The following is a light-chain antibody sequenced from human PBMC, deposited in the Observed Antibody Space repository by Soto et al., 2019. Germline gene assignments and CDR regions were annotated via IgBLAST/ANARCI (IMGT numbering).Light chain of an antibody. CDR2: GAS. Sequence: SVLTQAPSTLSLSPGERDTLSCRASQSVSSSYLACYQQKPGQAPRLLIDGASSRATGIPDRFSGSGSGTDFTLTISRLEHEDFAVYYCQQYGSSPITFGQGTKVDIK. J-gene: IGKJ1*01. CDR1: QSVSSSY. V-gene: IGKV3-20*01. CDR3: QQYGSSPIT.